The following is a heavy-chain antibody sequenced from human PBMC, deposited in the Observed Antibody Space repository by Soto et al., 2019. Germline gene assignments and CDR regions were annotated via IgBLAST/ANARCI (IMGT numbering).Heavy chain of an antibody. D-gene: IGHD6-13*01. J-gene: IGHJ6*02. CDR1: GYSFTSYW. V-gene: IGHV5-51*01. Sequence: PGESLKISCKGSGYSFTSYWIGWVRQMPGKGLEWMGIIYPGDSDTRYSRSFQGQVTISADKSISTAYLQWSSLKASDTAMYYCARHCRSSWSYYYYGMDVWGQGTTVTVSS. CDR2: IYPGDSDT. CDR3: ARHCRSSWSYYYYGMDV.